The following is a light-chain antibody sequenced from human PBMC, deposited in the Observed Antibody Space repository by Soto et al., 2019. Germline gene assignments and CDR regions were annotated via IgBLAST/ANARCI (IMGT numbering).Light chain of an antibody. CDR3: CSFADSSTFYV. CDR2: EGS. V-gene: IGLV2-23*01. J-gene: IGLJ1*01. CDR1: SSDVGSSNL. Sequence: QPVLTQPASVSGSPGQSITISCTGTSSDVGSSNLVSWYQQHPGKAPKLIIYEGSRRPSGVSGRFSGSKSGNTASLTISGLQAEDEADYYCCSFADSSTFYVFGTGTKLTVL.